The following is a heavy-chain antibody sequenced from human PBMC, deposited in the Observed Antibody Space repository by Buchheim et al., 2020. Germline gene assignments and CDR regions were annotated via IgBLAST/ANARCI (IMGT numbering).Heavy chain of an antibody. Sequence: EVQLVQSGAEVKKPGATVKISCKVSGYTFTDYYIHWMRQAPGKGLEWMGLVNPEDGETIYAEKFQGRLTITADTSMDTAYMELSRLKSDDTAVYYCATRYRGSRSGWFLIWGQGTL. CDR3: ATRYRGSRSGWFLI. CDR2: VNPEDGET. J-gene: IGHJ4*02. V-gene: IGHV1-69-2*01. D-gene: IGHD6-19*01. CDR1: GYTFTDYY.